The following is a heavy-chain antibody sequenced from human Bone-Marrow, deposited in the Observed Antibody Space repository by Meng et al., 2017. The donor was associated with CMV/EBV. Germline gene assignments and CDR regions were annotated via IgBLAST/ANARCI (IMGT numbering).Heavy chain of an antibody. V-gene: IGHV4-59*01. CDR3: ARGRGLFWSGYFIFDY. D-gene: IGHD3-3*01. Sequence: GSLRLSCTVSGGSISSYYWSWIRQPPGKGLEWIGYIYYSGSTNYNPSLKSRVTISVDTSKNQFSLKLSSVTAADTAVYYCARGRGLFWSGYFIFDYWGQGTLVTVSS. J-gene: IGHJ4*02. CDR2: IYYSGST. CDR1: GGSISSYY.